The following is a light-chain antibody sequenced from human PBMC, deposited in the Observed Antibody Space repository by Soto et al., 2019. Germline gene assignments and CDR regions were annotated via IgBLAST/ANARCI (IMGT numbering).Light chain of an antibody. CDR2: DVS. CDR3: CSYAGSYTVL. J-gene: IGLJ2*01. V-gene: IGLV2-11*01. Sequence: QSALTQPRSVSGSPGQSVTISCTGTSSDVGGYKYVSWYQQHPGKVPNLIIYDVSERPSGVPDRFSGSKSGNTASLSISGLQAEDEADYYCCSYAGSYTVLFGEGTKVTVL. CDR1: SSDVGGYKY.